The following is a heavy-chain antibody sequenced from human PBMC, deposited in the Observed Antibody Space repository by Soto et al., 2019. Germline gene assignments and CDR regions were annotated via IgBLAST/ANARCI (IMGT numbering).Heavy chain of an antibody. V-gene: IGHV3-48*01. CDR2: ISSSSSTI. Sequence: GGSLRLSCAASGFTFSSYSMNWVRQAPGKGLEWVSYISSSSSTIYYADSVKGRFTISRDNAKNSLYLQMNSLRAEDTAVYYCARERVVVAAVDAFDIWGQGTMVTVSS. CDR1: GFTFSSYS. J-gene: IGHJ3*02. D-gene: IGHD2-15*01. CDR3: ARERVVVAAVDAFDI.